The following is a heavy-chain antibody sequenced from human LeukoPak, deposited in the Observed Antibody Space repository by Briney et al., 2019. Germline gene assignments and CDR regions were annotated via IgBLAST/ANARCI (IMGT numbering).Heavy chain of an antibody. CDR2: INSGST. D-gene: IGHD2-2*01. Sequence: SETLSLTCTVSGGSIRSYYWSWIRQPPGKGLEWIGYINSGSTNYNPSLKSRVTMSVDTAKNQFSLKLSSVTAADTAVYYCARHVIVVVPAAIAEIDCWGQGTLVTVSS. V-gene: IGHV4-59*08. J-gene: IGHJ4*02. CDR1: GGSIRSYY. CDR3: ARHVIVVVPAAIAEIDC.